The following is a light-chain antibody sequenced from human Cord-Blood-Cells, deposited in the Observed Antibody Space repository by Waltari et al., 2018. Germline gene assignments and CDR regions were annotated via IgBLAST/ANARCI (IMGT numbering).Light chain of an antibody. J-gene: IGLJ3*02. V-gene: IGLV2-23*01. Sequence: QSALTQPASVSGSPGQSITISCTGTSSDVGSYNLVSWYQQHPGKAPKRMIYEGSKWPSGVSKRVSGSKSGNTASLTISGLQAEDEADYYCCSYAGSSTWVFGGGTKLTVL. CDR2: EGS. CDR1: SSDVGSYNL. CDR3: CSYAGSSTWV.